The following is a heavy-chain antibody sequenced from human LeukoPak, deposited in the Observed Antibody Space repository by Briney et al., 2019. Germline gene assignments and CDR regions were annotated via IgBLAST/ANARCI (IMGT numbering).Heavy chain of an antibody. CDR1: GGSISSSGYF. CDR3: AREGLPGLCTSTSCYAVFDP. D-gene: IGHD2-2*01. CDR2: LSFGGST. Sequence: KPSETLSLTCAVSGGSISSSGYFWGWIRQSPGNGLAWIGSLSFGGSTYYNPSLKSRVTISGDTAKNHVSLKLISVSAADTAVYYCAREGLPGLCTSTSCYAVFDPWGQGTLVTVSS. J-gene: IGHJ5*02. V-gene: IGHV4-39*02.